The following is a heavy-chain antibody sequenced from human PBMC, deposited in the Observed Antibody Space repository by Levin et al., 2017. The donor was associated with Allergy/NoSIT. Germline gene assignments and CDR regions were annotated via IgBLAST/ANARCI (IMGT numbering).Heavy chain of an antibody. Sequence: GESLKISCAASGFSFSSDWMDWVRQAPGKGLEWVANINEDGSDKNYVDSVKGRFIISRDNAKNSLYLQMNSLRAEDTAVYYCSRSLNYWGQGTLVTVSS. CDR2: INEDGSDK. J-gene: IGHJ4*02. CDR1: GFSFSSDW. CDR3: SRSLNY. V-gene: IGHV3-7*02.